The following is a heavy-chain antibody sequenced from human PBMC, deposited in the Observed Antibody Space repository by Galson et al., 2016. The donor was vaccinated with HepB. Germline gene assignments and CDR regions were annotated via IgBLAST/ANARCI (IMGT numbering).Heavy chain of an antibody. CDR2: ITGSGGST. V-gene: IGHV3-23*01. CDR3: EKDSSFAVAGTWVDY. J-gene: IGHJ4*02. D-gene: IGHD6-19*01. CDR1: GFTFSSYA. Sequence: RLSCAASGFTFSSYAMTWVRQAPGKGLQWVSAITGSGGSTFYADSVKGRFTISRDNSKNTLYLQMNSLSAEDTAVYYCEKDSSFAVAGTWVDYWGQGTLVTVSS.